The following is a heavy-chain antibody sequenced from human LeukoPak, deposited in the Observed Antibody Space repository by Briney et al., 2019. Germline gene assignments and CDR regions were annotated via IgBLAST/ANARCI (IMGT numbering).Heavy chain of an antibody. Sequence: ASVKVSCKASGYTFTSYGISWVRQXPGQGXXWMGXISAYNGNTNYAQKLQGRVTMTTDTSTSTAYMELRSLRSDDTAVYYCARDRYCSGGSCYSGRAYWGQGTLVTVSS. CDR3: ARDRYCSGGSCYSGRAY. CDR2: ISAYNGNT. J-gene: IGHJ4*02. V-gene: IGHV1-18*01. CDR1: GYTFTSYG. D-gene: IGHD2-15*01.